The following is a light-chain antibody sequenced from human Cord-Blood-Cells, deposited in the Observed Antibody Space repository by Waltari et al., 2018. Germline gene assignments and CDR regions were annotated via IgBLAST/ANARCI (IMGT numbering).Light chain of an antibody. J-gene: IGLJ3*02. CDR2: DVS. Sequence: QSALTQLRSPSGSPVPSVTTSCTGTTSDPGGYTSVSWYQQHPGQAPKLMIYDVSKRPSGVPDRFSGSKSGNTASLTISGLQAEDEADYYCCSYAGSYTWVFGGGTKLTVL. CDR3: CSYAGSYTWV. V-gene: IGLV2-11*01. CDR1: TSDPGGYTS.